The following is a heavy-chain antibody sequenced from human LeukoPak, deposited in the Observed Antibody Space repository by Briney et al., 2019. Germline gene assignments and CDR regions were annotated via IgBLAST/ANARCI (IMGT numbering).Heavy chain of an antibody. CDR1: GFTFNTYS. D-gene: IGHD3-10*01. CDR3: ARDRGGMVRGVINAAFDI. CDR2: ISSSSSYI. Sequence: GGSLRLSCAASGFTFNTYSMNWVRQAPGKGLEWVSSISSSSSYIYYADSVKGRFTISRDNAKNSLYLQMNSLRAEDTAVYYCARDRGGMVRGVINAAFDIWGQGTMVTVSS. V-gene: IGHV3-21*04. J-gene: IGHJ3*02.